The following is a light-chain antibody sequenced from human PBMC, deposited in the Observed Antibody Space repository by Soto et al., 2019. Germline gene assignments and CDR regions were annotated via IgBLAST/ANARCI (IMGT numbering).Light chain of an antibody. CDR3: SSFTSSDTLV. CDR1: SSDIGSYKF. Sequence: QSALTQPASVSGSPGQSITISCTGTSSDIGSYKFVSWYQQHPGKAPKLMIYEVSNRPSGISNRFSGSKSGNTASLTISGLQAEDEADYYCSSFTSSDTLVFGTGTKLTVL. J-gene: IGLJ1*01. V-gene: IGLV2-14*01. CDR2: EVS.